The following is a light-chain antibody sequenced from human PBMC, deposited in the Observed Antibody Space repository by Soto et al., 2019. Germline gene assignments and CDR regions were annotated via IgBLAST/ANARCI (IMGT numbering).Light chain of an antibody. Sequence: DIQMTQSPSTLSASVEDRVTITCRASQTISSWLAWYQQKPGKAPKLLIYQASSLDSGVPSRFSGSGSGTEFTLTISSLQPDDFATYYCQQYKTYSLPFGGGTNVEIK. J-gene: IGKJ4*02. CDR1: QTISSW. V-gene: IGKV1-5*03. CDR2: QAS. CDR3: QQYKTYSLP.